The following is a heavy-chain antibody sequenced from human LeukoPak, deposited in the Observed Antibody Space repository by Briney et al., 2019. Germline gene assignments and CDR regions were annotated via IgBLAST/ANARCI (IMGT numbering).Heavy chain of an antibody. V-gene: IGHV4-59*01. D-gene: IGHD5-18*01. CDR2: IYYSGNT. CDR3: ARDRRDTSMVWDY. Sequence: SETLSLTCTVSGGSMSSYYWSWIRQPPGKGLEWIGYIYYSGNTNYNPSLKSRVTISVDTSKNQFSLKMRSVTAADTAVYYCARDRRDTSMVWDYWGQGTLVTVTS. CDR1: GGSMSSYY. J-gene: IGHJ4*02.